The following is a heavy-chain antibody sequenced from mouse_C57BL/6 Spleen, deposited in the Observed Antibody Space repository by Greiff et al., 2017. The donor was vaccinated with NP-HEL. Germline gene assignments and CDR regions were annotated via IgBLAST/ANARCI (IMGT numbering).Heavy chain of an antibody. CDR2: ISSGSSTI. V-gene: IGHV5-17*01. CDR1: GFTFSDYG. D-gene: IGHD1-1*01. J-gene: IGHJ3*01. CDR3: ASGYYGSVGWFAY. Sequence: EVMLVESGGGLVKPGGSLKLSCAASGFTFSDYGMHWVRQAPEKGLEWVAYISSGSSTIYYADTVKGRFIISRDNAKNTLFLQMTSLRSEDTAMYYCASGYYGSVGWFAYWGQGTLVTVSA.